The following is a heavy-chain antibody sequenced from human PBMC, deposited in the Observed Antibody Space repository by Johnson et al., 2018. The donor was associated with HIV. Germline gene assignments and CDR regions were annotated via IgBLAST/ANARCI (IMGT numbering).Heavy chain of an antibody. Sequence: DGNTNYPGSVKGRFTIPRENVKNFVYLQMNSLTAGDTAVYYCVREHRADESFDLWGQGTMVTVSS. J-gene: IGHJ3*01. CDR3: VREHRADESFDL. V-gene: IGHV3-13*01. D-gene: IGHD1-14*01. CDR2: DGNT.